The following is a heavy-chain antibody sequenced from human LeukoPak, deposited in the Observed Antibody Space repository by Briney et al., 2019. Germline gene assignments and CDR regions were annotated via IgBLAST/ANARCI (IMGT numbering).Heavy chain of an antibody. CDR1: GFTFSSYW. CDR2: IKQDGSEK. V-gene: IGHV3-7*01. J-gene: IGHJ6*02. CDR3: ARDKQWLVVLYYYYGMDV. Sequence: GGSLRLSCAASGFTFSSYWMSWVRQAPEKGLEWVANIKQDGSEKYYVDSVKGRFTISRDNAKNSLYLQMNSLRAEDTAVYYCARDKQWLVVLYYYYGMDVWGQGTTVTVSS. D-gene: IGHD6-19*01.